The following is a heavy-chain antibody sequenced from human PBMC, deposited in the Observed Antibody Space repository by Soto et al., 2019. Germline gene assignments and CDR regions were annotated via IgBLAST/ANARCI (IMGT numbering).Heavy chain of an antibody. J-gene: IGHJ6*02. CDR1: GGSFSGYF. D-gene: IGHD2-2*01. Sequence: PSETLSLTCAVYGGSFSGYFWTWVRQAPGKGLEWIGEINHSGRTNTNPSLKSRISTSVDTSKNQFSLRLGSVTAADTAFYYCARGPRCINTSCSNDFYHFGLDVWGQGTSVTVSS. CDR3: ARGPRCINTSCSNDFYHFGLDV. V-gene: IGHV4-34*01. CDR2: INHSGRT.